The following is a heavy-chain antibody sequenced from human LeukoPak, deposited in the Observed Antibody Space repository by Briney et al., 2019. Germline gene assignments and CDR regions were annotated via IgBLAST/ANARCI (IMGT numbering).Heavy chain of an antibody. J-gene: IGHJ4*02. Sequence: SETLSLTCTVSGDSINSSSHYWGWIRQPPGKGLEWIGSIYYSGSTYYKPSLKSRVTISVDTSKNQFSLKLSSVTAADTAVYYCGRYVPVKTGPTRASFDYWGQGILVTVSS. V-gene: IGHV4-39*01. D-gene: IGHD1-1*01. CDR3: GRYVPVKTGPTRASFDY. CDR2: IYYSGST. CDR1: GDSINSSSHY.